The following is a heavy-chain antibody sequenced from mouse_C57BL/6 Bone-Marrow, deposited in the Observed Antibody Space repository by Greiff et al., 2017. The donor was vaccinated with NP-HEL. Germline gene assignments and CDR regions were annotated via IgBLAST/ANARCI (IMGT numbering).Heavy chain of an antibody. V-gene: IGHV7-3*01. Sequence: EVQLMESGGGLVQPGGSLSLSCAASGFTFTDYYMSWVRQPPGKALEWVGFIRNRANGYTTEYSASVKGRFTTSRANSTSFLYLQMNALRAEDSVSYCCARSLYPVDYFDYWGQGTTLTVSS. CDR2: IRNRANGYTT. D-gene: IGHD1-1*02. CDR1: GFTFTDYY. CDR3: ARSLYPVDYFDY. J-gene: IGHJ2*01.